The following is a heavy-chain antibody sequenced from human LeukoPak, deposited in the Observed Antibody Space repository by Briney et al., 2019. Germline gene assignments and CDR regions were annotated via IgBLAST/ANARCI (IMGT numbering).Heavy chain of an antibody. Sequence: PSETLSLTCTVSGGSISSSSYYWGWIRQPPGKGLEWIGSIYYSGSTYYNPSLKSRVTISVDTSKNQFSLKLSSVTAADTAVYYCARDSSGWYSRPYYFDYWGQGTLVTVSS. CDR3: ARDSSGWYSRPYYFDY. D-gene: IGHD6-19*01. V-gene: IGHV4-39*07. J-gene: IGHJ4*02. CDR1: GGSISSSSYY. CDR2: IYYSGST.